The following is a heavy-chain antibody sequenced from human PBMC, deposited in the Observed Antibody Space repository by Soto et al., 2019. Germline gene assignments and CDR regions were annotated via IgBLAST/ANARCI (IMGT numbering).Heavy chain of an antibody. CDR3: ARGGSRLWFLSAIYYYGMDV. CDR1: GYAFNTYG. D-gene: IGHD3-10*01. J-gene: IGHJ6*02. V-gene: IGHV1-18*01. CDR2: IVADSGNT. Sequence: GASVKVSCKTSGYAFNTYGLSWVRQAPGQGLEWMGWIVADSGNTIYAQKFQGRVTMYRDTSTNTAYMELRSLTSDDSALYYCARGGSRLWFLSAIYYYGMDVWGQGTTVTVSS.